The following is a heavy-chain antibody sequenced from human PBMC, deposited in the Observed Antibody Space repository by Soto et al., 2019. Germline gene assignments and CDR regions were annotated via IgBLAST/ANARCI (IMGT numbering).Heavy chain of an antibody. V-gene: IGHV3-9*01. D-gene: IGHD5-12*01. CDR1: GFTFDDYA. CDR3: AKGWMATIRHDAFDI. CDR2: INWNSGSI. J-gene: IGHJ3*02. Sequence: EVQLVESGGGLVQPGRSLRLSCAASGFTFDDYAMHWVRQAPGKGLEWVSGINWNSGSIGYTDSVKGRFSISRDNAKNSLYLQMNSLRAEDTALYYCAKGWMATIRHDAFDIWGQGTMVTVSS.